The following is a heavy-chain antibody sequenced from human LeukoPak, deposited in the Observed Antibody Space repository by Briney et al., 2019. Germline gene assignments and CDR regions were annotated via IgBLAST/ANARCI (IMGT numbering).Heavy chain of an antibody. D-gene: IGHD6-13*01. Sequence: GASVKVSCKASGYTFTSYYMHWVRQAPGQGLEWMGIINPSGGSTSYAQKFQGRVTMTRDTSTSTVYMELSSLRSEDTAAYYCARDIEAAAGYHYFDYWGQGTLVTVSS. CDR3: ARDIEAAAGYHYFDY. CDR1: GYTFTSYY. CDR2: INPSGGST. J-gene: IGHJ4*02. V-gene: IGHV1-46*01.